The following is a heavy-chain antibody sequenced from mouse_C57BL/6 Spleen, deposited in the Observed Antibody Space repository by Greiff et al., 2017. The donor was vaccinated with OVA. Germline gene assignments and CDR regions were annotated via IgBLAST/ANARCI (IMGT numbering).Heavy chain of an antibody. CDR1: GYTFTSYW. J-gene: IGHJ1*03. D-gene: IGHD4-1*01. CDR3: ARRDWDETYFDV. V-gene: IGHV1-64*01. CDR2: IHPNSGST. Sequence: VQLQQPGAELVKPGASVKLSCKASGYTFTSYWMHWVKQRPGQGLEWIGMIHPNSGSTNYNEKFKSKATLTVDKSSSTAYMQLSSLTSEDSAVYYCARRDWDETYFDVWGTGTTVTVSS.